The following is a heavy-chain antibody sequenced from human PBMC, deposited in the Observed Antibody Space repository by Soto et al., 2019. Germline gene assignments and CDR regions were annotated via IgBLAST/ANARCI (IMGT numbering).Heavy chain of an antibody. CDR3: ARHDGARATYYFDY. CDR2: IYYSGST. Sequence: TLSLTCTVSGGSISSGGYYWSWIRQHPGKGLEWIGYIYYSGSTYYNPSLKGRVTISVDTSKNQFSLKLSSVTAADTAVYYCARHDGARATYYFDYWGQGTLVTVSS. V-gene: IGHV4-31*03. D-gene: IGHD2-8*01. J-gene: IGHJ4*02. CDR1: GGSISSGGYY.